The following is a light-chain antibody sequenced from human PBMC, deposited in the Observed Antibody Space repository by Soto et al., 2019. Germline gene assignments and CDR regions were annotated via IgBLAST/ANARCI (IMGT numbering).Light chain of an antibody. V-gene: IGKV3-11*01. CDR2: DAS. J-gene: IGKJ1*01. CDR1: QSVSSY. CDR3: QQRSNWPRGT. Sequence: EIVLTQSPATLSLSPGERATLSCRASQSVSSYLAWYQQKPGQAPRLLIYDASNRATGIPARFSGSGSGTDFTLNISSLEPEDFAVYYCQQRSNWPRGTFGQGTKVEIQ.